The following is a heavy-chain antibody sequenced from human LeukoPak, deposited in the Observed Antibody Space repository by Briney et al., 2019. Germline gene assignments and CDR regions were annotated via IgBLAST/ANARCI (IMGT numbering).Heavy chain of an antibody. V-gene: IGHV3-11*05. D-gene: IGHD3-10*01. J-gene: IGHJ4*02. Sequence: KPGGSLRLSCAASGFTFSDYYMSCIRQAPGKGLEWVSYIRSTRSYTNYADSVKGRFTISRDNAKNSLYLQMDSLRAEDTAVYYCARDNGGHYFDYWGPGTLVTVSS. CDR1: GFTFSDYY. CDR2: IRSTRSYT. CDR3: ARDNGGHYFDY.